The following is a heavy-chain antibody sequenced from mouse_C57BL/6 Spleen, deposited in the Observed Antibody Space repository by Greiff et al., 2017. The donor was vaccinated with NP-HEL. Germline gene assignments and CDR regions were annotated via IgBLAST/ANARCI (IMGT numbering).Heavy chain of an antibody. CDR1: GFTFSSYA. CDR2: ISDGGSYT. CDR3: ARSYYYGNSPFAY. D-gene: IGHD1-1*01. J-gene: IGHJ3*01. V-gene: IGHV5-4*03. Sequence: EVKLVESGGGLVKPGGSLKLSCAASGFTFSSYAMSWVRQTPEKRLEWVATISDGGSYTYYPDNVKGRFTISRDNAKNNLYLQMSHLKSEDTAMYYCARSYYYGNSPFAYWGQGTLVTVSA.